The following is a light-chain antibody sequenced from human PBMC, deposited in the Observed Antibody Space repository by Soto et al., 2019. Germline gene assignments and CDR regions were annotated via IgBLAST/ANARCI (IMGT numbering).Light chain of an antibody. Sequence: DIVMTQSPDSLAVSLGERATINCKSSQSLLYGSSNKNNLAWYQHKPGQPPRLLIYWASTRHSGVPDRFSGSGSGTDFTRTISSLQGEDVALYYCQQYYSSPWAFGQGTKVEIK. J-gene: IGKJ1*01. V-gene: IGKV4-1*01. CDR2: WAS. CDR1: QSLLYGSSNKNN. CDR3: QQYYSSPWA.